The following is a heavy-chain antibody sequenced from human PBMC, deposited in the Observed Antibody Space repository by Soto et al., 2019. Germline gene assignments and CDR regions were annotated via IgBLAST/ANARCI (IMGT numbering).Heavy chain of an antibody. J-gene: IGHJ4*02. CDR1: GYSFKNYA. Sequence: ASVKVSCRATGYSFKNYAVHWVRQAPGQRLEWMGFTNEGSGNTRFSQKFQGRISITRDTSASTVYLDLSSLTSEDTAIYYCARDDSSVSGVVTLDHLGPGTLVTVSS. D-gene: IGHD3-3*01. CDR3: ARDDSSVSGVVTLDH. V-gene: IGHV1-3*01. CDR2: TNEGSGNT.